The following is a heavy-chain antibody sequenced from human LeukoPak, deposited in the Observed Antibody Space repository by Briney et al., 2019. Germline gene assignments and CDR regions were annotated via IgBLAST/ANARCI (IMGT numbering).Heavy chain of an antibody. D-gene: IGHD4-23*01. CDR2: IRSGGSTT. CDR1: GFTFSDYY. Sequence: GGSLRLSCAASGFTFSDYYMTWIRQAPGKGLEWVSNIRSGGSTTDYADSVKSRFTISRDNAKNSLYLQMNNLRAEDTAVYYCARLAVVTSPFDYWGQGTLVSVSS. J-gene: IGHJ4*02. V-gene: IGHV3-11*01. CDR3: ARLAVVTSPFDY.